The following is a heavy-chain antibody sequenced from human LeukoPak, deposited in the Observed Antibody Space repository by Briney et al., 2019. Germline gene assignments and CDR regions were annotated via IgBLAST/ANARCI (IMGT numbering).Heavy chain of an antibody. D-gene: IGHD1-1*01. J-gene: IGHJ4*02. CDR2: ISYDGSNK. V-gene: IGHV3-30*14. Sequence: PGGSLRLSCAASGFTFSSYAMHWVRQAPGKGLEWVAVISYDGSNKYYADSVKGRFTISRDNSKNTLYLQMNNLKAEDTAVYYCASGRWNDGIAIWGQGTLVTVSS. CDR1: GFTFSSYA. CDR3: ASGRWNDGIAI.